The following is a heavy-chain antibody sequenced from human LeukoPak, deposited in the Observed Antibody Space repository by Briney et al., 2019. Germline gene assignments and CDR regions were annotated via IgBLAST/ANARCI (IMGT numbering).Heavy chain of an antibody. CDR1: RSISPYY. Sequence: SETLSLTCTGRSISPYYWSWIRQSPGKALEWIAQIHYTGGATYNPSLKSRVTISVDTSNNHLSLRLSSVTAADTAVYYCTRHAQTYYYGMDVWGQGTTVTVSS. CDR3: TRHAQTYYYGMDV. CDR2: IHYTGGA. J-gene: IGHJ6*02. V-gene: IGHV4-59*08.